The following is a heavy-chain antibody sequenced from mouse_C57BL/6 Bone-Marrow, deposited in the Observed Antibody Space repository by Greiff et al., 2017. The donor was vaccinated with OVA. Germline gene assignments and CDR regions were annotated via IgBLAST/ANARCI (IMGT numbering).Heavy chain of an antibody. CDR2: IDPSDSYT. Sequence: QVQLQQPGAELVMPGASVKLSCKASGYTFTSYWMHWVKQRPGQGLEWIGEIDPSDSYTNYNQKFKGKSTLTVDKSSSTAYMQLSSLTSEDSAVYYCARSDYYGSSRDYGGKGTTHTVSS. D-gene: IGHD1-1*01. J-gene: IGHJ2*01. V-gene: IGHV1-69*01. CDR3: ARSDYYGSSRDY. CDR1: GYTFTSYW.